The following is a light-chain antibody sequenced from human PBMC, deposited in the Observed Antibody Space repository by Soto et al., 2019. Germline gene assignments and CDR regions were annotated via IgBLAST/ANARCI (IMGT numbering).Light chain of an antibody. CDR3: QSYDSSLSGVV. J-gene: IGLJ2*01. CDR1: SSNIGAGYD. Sequence: QSALTQPPSVSGAPGQRVTISCTGSSSNIGAGYDVHWYQQLPGTAPKLLIYGNSNRPSGVPDRFSGSKSGTSASLATTGLQDEDDADYYRQSYDSSLSGVVFGGGTKLTVL. CDR2: GNS. V-gene: IGLV1-40*01.